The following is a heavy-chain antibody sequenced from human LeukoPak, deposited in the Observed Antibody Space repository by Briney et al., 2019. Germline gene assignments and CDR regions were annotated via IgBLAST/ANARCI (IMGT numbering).Heavy chain of an antibody. V-gene: IGHV3-74*01. CDR2: INSDGSST. J-gene: IGHJ6*02. D-gene: IGHD4-17*01. CDR1: GFTFSSYW. CDR3: AKNLIYGDYGVNYYYGMDV. Sequence: GESLRLSCAASGFTFSSYWMHWVRQAPGKGLVWVSRINSDGSSTSYADSVKGRFTISRDNSKNTLYLQMNSLRAEDTAVYYCAKNLIYGDYGVNYYYGMDVWGQGTTVTVSS.